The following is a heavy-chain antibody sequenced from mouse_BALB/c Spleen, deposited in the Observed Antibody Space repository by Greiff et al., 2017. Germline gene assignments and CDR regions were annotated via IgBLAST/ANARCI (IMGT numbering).Heavy chain of an antibody. D-gene: IGHD1-1*01. Sequence: EVQGVESGGGLVKPGGSLKLSCAASGFTFRAYYMYWVRQTPEKSLEWVATISDGGSYTYYPDSVKGRFIIPRDNAKNNLYLQMCSRKAEATAMYYGARGRSSPYYAMDYWGQGTSVTVSS. CDR3: ARGRSSPYYAMDY. J-gene: IGHJ4*01. V-gene: IGHV5-4*02. CDR1: GFTFRAYY. CDR2: ISDGGSYT.